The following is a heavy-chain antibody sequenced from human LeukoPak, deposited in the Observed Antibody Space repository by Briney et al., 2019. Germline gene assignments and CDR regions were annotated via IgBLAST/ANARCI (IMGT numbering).Heavy chain of an antibody. J-gene: IGHJ5*02. D-gene: IGHD3-10*01. CDR3: AKGVTGWFDP. Sequence: GGSLKLSCAASGFTFSSYEMNWVRPAPGKGLEWVSYISSSGSTIYYADYVKGRFTISRDNSKNTLYLQMNSLTADDTAVYYCAKGVTGWFDPWGQGTLVTVSS. CDR2: ISSSGSTI. CDR1: GFTFSSYE. V-gene: IGHV3-48*03.